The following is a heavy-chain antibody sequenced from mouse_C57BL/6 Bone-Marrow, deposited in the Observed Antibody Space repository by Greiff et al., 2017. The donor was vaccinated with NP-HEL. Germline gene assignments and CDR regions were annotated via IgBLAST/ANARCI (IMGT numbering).Heavy chain of an antibody. CDR1: GYTFTDYN. Sequence: VQLKQSGPELVKPGASVKMSCKASGYTFTDYNMHWVKQSHGKSLEWIGYINPNNGVTSYNQKFKGKATLTVNTSSSTAYMELRSLTSEDSAVYYCARSRGSRRYYFDYWGQGTTLTVSS. J-gene: IGHJ2*01. D-gene: IGHD1-1*01. CDR2: INPNNGVT. V-gene: IGHV1-22*01. CDR3: ARSRGSRRYYFDY.